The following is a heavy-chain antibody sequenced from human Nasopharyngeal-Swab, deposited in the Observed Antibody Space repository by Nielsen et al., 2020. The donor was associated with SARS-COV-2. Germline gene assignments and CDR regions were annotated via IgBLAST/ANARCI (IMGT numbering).Heavy chain of an antibody. J-gene: IGHJ4*02. CDR2: IYHSGST. CDR1: GGSISSSNW. CDR3: ASISGSYLFDY. D-gene: IGHD1-26*01. Sequence: GSLRLSCAVSGGSISSSNWWCWVRQPPGKGLEWIGEIYHSGSTNYNPSLKSRVTISVNKSKNQFSLKLSSVTAADTAVYYCASISGSYLFDYWGQGTLVTVSS. V-gene: IGHV4-4*02.